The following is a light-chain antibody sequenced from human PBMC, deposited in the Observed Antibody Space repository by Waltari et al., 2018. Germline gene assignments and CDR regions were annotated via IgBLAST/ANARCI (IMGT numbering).Light chain of an antibody. V-gene: IGLV1-40*01. CDR3: QSYDSSLTGSWV. J-gene: IGLJ3*02. CDR2: GNN. CDR1: GSTIGAGFD. Sequence: QSVLTQPPSVSGAPGQRVTLSCTGSGSTIGAGFDVHWYPQLPGTAPKLLVYGNNSRPSGVPDRFSASKSGTSASLAITGLQAEDEADYYCQSYDSSLTGSWVFGGGTKLTVL.